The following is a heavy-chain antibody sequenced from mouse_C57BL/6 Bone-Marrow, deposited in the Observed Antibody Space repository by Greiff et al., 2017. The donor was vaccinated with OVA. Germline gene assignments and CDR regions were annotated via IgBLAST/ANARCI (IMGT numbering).Heavy chain of an antibody. CDR2: IYWDDDK. D-gene: IGHD1-1*01. V-gene: IGHV8-12*01. CDR3: ARNYYGSSYPYYYAMDY. CDR1: GFSLSTSGMG. Sequence: QVQLKESGPGILQSSQTLSLTCSFSGFSLSTSGMGVSWIRQPSGKGLEWLAHIYWDDDKRYNPSLKSRLTISKDTSRNQVFLKITSVDTADTATYYCARNYYGSSYPYYYAMDYWGQGTSVTVSS. J-gene: IGHJ4*01.